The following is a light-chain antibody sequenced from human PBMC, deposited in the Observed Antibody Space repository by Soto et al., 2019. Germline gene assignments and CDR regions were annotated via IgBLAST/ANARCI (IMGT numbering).Light chain of an antibody. V-gene: IGKV1-33*01. J-gene: IGKJ5*01. CDR3: QQYDNLPYT. CDR1: QDISNY. Sequence: DIQMTQSPSSXSASVGDRVTITCQASQDISNYLNWYQQKPGKAPKLLIYDASNLETGVPSRFSGSGSGTDFTFTISSLQPEDIATYYCQQYDNLPYTFGQGTRLEIK. CDR2: DAS.